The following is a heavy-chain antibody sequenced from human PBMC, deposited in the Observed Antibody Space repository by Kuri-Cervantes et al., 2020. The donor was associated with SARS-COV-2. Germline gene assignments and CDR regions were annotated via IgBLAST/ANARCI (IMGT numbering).Heavy chain of an antibody. CDR2: IYSGGST. CDR1: GFSVSTNY. J-gene: IGHJ4*02. Sequence: GGSLRLSCAASGFSVSTNYMSWVRQAPGKGLEWVSVIYSGGSTHYADSVKGRFTISRDNSKNTLYLQMNSLRAEDTAVYYCAKDRSSSSGWERYYFDYWGQGTLVTSPQ. V-gene: IGHV3-53*01. CDR3: AKDRSSSSGWERYYFDY. D-gene: IGHD6-19*01.